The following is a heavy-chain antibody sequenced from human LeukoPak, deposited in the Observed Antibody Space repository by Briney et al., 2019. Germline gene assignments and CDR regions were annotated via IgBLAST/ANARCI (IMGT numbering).Heavy chain of an antibody. V-gene: IGHV1-8*01. CDR2: MNPNSGNT. J-gene: IGHJ4*02. D-gene: IGHD2-2*01. CDR3: AIQYCSSTSCYESH. Sequence: ASVKVSCKASGYTFTSYDINWVRQATGQGLEWMGWMNPNSGNTGYAQKFQGRVTMTRNTSISTAYMELSSLRSEDTAVYYCAIQYCSSTSCYESHWGQGTLVTVSS. CDR1: GYTFTSYD.